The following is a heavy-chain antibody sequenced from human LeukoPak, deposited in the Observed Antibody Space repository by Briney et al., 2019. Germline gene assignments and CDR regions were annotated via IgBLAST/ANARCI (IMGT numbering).Heavy chain of an antibody. D-gene: IGHD2-2*01. V-gene: IGHV3-48*01. Sequence: PWGSLRLSCAASGFTFSSYSMNWVRQAPGKGLEWVSYISSSRSTIYYADSVKGRFTISRDNAKNSLYLQMNSLRAEDTAVYYCARDLEGYCSSTSCHQFDYWGQGTLVTVSS. CDR1: GFTFSSYS. CDR2: ISSSRSTI. J-gene: IGHJ4*02. CDR3: ARDLEGYCSSTSCHQFDY.